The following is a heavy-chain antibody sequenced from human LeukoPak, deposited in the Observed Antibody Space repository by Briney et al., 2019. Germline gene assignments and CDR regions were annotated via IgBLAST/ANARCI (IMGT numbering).Heavy chain of an antibody. CDR3: ARAWSQGYYYGMDV. V-gene: IGHV4-59*01. CDR1: GGSFSSYY. D-gene: IGHD2-15*01. J-gene: IGHJ6*02. CDR2: IYYSGST. Sequence: SETLSLTCAVYGGSFSSYYWSWIRQPPGKGLEWIGYIYYSGSTNYNPSLKSRVTISVDTSKNQFSLKLSSVTAADTAVYYCARAWSQGYYYGMDVWGQGTTVTVSS.